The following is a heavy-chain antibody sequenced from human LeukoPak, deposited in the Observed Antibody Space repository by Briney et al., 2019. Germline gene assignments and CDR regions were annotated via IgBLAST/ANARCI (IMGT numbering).Heavy chain of an antibody. CDR3: ARGGDLYGDDAFDI. CDR2: INHSGST. CDR1: GGSFSGYY. Sequence: SETLSLTCAVYGGSFSGYYWSWIRQPPGKGLEWIGEINHSGSTNYNPSLKSRVTISVDTSKNQFSLKLSSVTAADTAVYYCARGGDLYGDDAFDIWGQGTMVTVPS. V-gene: IGHV4-34*01. D-gene: IGHD4-17*01. J-gene: IGHJ3*02.